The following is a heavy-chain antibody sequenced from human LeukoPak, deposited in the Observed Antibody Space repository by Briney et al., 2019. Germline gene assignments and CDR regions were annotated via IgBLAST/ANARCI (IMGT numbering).Heavy chain of an antibody. Sequence: SGTLSLTCAVSGGSISSSNWWSWVRQPPGKGLEWIGEIYHSGSTNYNPSLKSRVTISVDKSKNQFSLKLSSVTAADTAVYYCARFSTSGDILTGYSYYFDYWGQGTLVTVSS. CDR2: IYHSGST. CDR1: GGSISSSNW. CDR3: ARFSTSGDILTGYSYYFDY. J-gene: IGHJ4*02. D-gene: IGHD3-9*01. V-gene: IGHV4-4*02.